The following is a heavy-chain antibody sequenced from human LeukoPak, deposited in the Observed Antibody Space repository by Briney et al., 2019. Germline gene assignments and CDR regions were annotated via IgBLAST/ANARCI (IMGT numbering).Heavy chain of an antibody. CDR2: INPNSGGT. CDR3: AVIVVVPAATSTNWFER. Sequence: ASVKASCKASGYTFTGYYMHWVRQAPGQGLEWMGWINPNSGGTNYAQKFQGRVTMTRDTSISTAYMELSRLRSDDTAVYYCAVIVVVPAATSTNWFERWGQGTLVTVSS. V-gene: IGHV1-2*02. J-gene: IGHJ5*02. CDR1: GYTFTGYY. D-gene: IGHD2-2*01.